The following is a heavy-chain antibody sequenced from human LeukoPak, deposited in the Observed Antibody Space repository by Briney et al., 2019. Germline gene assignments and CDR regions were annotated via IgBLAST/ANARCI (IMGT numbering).Heavy chain of an antibody. Sequence: PSETLSLTCTVSGGSISSYYWSWIRQPPGKGLEWIGYIYYSGSTNYNPSLKSRVTISVDTSKNQFSLKLSSVTAADTAVYYCARVHKNHWGSDYWGQGTLVTVSS. J-gene: IGHJ4*02. CDR1: GGSISSYY. CDR2: IYYSGST. CDR3: ARVHKNHWGSDY. D-gene: IGHD7-27*01. V-gene: IGHV4-59*01.